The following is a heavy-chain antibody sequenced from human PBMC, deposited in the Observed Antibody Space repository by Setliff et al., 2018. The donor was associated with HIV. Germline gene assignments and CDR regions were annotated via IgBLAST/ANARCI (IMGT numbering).Heavy chain of an antibody. CDR1: GYSISDGYY. J-gene: IGHJ6*03. V-gene: IGHV4-38-2*01. CDR3: ARHDGMKAARRYNNDYMDV. D-gene: IGHD6-6*01. Sequence: SETLSLTCAVSGYSISDGYYWGWIRQPPGKGPEWIGSIHHSGSAHFNPSLKSRVTISVDTSKNQFSLKLSSVTAADTAVYYCARHDGMKAARRYNNDYMDVWGKGTTVTVSS. CDR2: IHHSGSA.